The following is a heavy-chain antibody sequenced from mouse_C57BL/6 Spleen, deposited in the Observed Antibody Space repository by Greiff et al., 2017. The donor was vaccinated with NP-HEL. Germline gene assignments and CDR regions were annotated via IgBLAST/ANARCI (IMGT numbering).Heavy chain of an antibody. Sequence: VQLQQSGPGMVKPSQSLSLTCTVTGYSITSGYDWHWIRHFPGNKLEWMGYISYSGSTNYNPSLKSRISITHDTSKNHFFLKLNSVTTEDTATYYCARDRDYYGSSYGYFDVWGTGTTVTVSS. CDR2: ISYSGST. V-gene: IGHV3-1*01. J-gene: IGHJ1*03. CDR1: GYSITSGYD. D-gene: IGHD1-1*01. CDR3: ARDRDYYGSSYGYFDV.